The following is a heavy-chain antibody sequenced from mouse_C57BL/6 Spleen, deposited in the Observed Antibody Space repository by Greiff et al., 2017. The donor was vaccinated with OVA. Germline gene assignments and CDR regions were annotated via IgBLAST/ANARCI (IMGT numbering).Heavy chain of an antibody. CDR1: GYSITSGYY. D-gene: IGHD2-2*01. CDR3: ACKEEGYGFDY. Sequence: EVQLVESGPGLVKPSQSLSLTCSVTGYSITSGYYWNWIRQFPGNKLECMGYISYDGSNNYNPTLKNRISLTRDTSTNKFFLKLNAVTTEDTATYCCACKEEGYGFDYWGQGTTLTVSS. CDR2: ISYDGSN. J-gene: IGHJ2*01. V-gene: IGHV3-6*01.